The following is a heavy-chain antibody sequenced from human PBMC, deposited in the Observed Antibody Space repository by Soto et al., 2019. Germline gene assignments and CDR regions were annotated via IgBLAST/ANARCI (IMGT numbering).Heavy chain of an antibody. V-gene: IGHV3-23*01. D-gene: IGHD4-4*01. J-gene: IGHJ6*03. CDR3: AKGGGTVTYYYYYMDV. Sequence: GGSLRLSCAASGFTFSSYAMSWVRQAPGKGLEWVSAISGSGGSTYYADSVKGRFTISRDNSKNTLYLQMNSLRAEDTAVYYCAKGGGTVTYYYYYMDVWGKGTTVTVSS. CDR2: ISGSGGST. CDR1: GFTFSSYA.